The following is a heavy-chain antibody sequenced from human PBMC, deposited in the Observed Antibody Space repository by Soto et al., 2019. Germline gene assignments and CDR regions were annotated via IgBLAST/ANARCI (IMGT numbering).Heavy chain of an antibody. V-gene: IGHV4-31*11. J-gene: IGHJ4*02. CDR2: IYYSGST. D-gene: IGHD5-12*01. CDR1: GGSISSGGYS. CDR3: ARGVVDIEAPTQFDFFDY. Sequence: SETLSLTCAVSGGSISSGGYSWSWIRQPPGKGLEWTGYIYYSGSTYYNPSLKSRVTISVDTSKNQFSLKLSSVTAADTAVYYCARGVVDIEAPTQFDFFDYWGQGTLVTVSS.